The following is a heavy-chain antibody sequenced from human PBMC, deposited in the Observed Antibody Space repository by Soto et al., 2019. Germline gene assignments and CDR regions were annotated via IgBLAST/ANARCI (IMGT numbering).Heavy chain of an antibody. J-gene: IGHJ6*02. CDR3: ARDQYEGRITIFGVVIYGMDV. Sequence: GGSLRLSCAASGFTFSSYAMHWVRQAPGKGLEWVAVISYDGSNKYYADSVKGRFTISRDNSKNTLYLQMNSLRAEDKAVYYCARDQYEGRITIFGVVIYGMDVWGQGTTVTVSS. V-gene: IGHV3-30-3*01. CDR2: ISYDGSNK. D-gene: IGHD3-3*01. CDR1: GFTFSSYA.